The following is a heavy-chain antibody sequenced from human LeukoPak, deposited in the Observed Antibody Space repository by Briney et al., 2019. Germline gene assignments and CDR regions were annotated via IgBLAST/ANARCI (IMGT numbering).Heavy chain of an antibody. CDR1: GFTISSYG. D-gene: IGHD3-10*01. Sequence: PGGSLRLSCAASGFTISSYGMHWVRQAPGKGLEWVAVISYDGSNKYYADSVKGRFTISRDISKNTLYLQMTSLRAEDTAVYYCAKDRGLITMVRGVYFDYWGQGTLVTVSS. CDR3: AKDRGLITMVRGVYFDY. V-gene: IGHV3-30*18. J-gene: IGHJ4*02. CDR2: ISYDGSNK.